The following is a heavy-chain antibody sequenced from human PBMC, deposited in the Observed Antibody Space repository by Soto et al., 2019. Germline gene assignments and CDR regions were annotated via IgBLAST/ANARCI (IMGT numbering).Heavy chain of an antibody. J-gene: IGHJ4*02. D-gene: IGHD4-17*01. Sequence: QVQLVQSGAEVKKPGASVKVSCKASGYTFTSYGISWVRQAPGQGLEWMGWISAYNGNTNYAQKRQGRVTMTTDTSTSTGYRALRSLGTANTDVYNCARWTTVETGNYWGQGTLVTVSS. CDR3: ARWTTVETGNY. V-gene: IGHV1-18*01. CDR1: GYTFTSYG. CDR2: ISAYNGNT.